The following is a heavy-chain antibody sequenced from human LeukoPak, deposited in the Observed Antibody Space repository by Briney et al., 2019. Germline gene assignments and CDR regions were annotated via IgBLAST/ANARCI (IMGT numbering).Heavy chain of an antibody. CDR1: GGSFSGYY. Sequence: SETLSLTCAVYGGSFSGYYWSWIRQPPGKGLEWIGEINHSGSTNYNPSLKSRVTISVDTSKNQFSLKLSSVTVADTAVYYCATGRMDVWGKGTTVTVSS. CDR2: INHSGST. CDR3: ATGRMDV. V-gene: IGHV4-34*01. J-gene: IGHJ6*04.